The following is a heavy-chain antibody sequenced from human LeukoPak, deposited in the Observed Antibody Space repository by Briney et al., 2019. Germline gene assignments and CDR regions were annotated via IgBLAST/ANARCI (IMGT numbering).Heavy chain of an antibody. D-gene: IGHD1-26*01. V-gene: IGHV1-2*04. CDR2: INPNSGGT. CDR1: GYTFTGYY. J-gene: IGHJ4*02. CDR3: ARTSWELKWFDY. Sequence: GASLKVSCKAFGYTFTGYYMHWGRQAPGKGLEWMGWINPNSGGTNYAQKFQGWVTMTRDTSISTAYMELSRLRSDDTAVYYCARTSWELKWFDYWGQGTLVTVSS.